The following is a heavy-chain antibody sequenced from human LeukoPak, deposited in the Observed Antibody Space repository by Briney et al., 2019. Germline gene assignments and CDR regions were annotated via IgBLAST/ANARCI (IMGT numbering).Heavy chain of an antibody. J-gene: IGHJ4*02. CDR1: GFTFSSYG. D-gene: IGHD3-9*01. Sequence: GGSLRLSCAASGFTFSSYGLHGVRQAPGKGVDWVALISYDGSNDYYADSVRGRFTISRDNSKNTLYLQMNSLRTEDTAVYYCARDHLRYFPRSANDYWGQGTLVIVSS. V-gene: IGHV3-30*03. CDR2: ISYDGSND. CDR3: ARDHLRYFPRSANDY.